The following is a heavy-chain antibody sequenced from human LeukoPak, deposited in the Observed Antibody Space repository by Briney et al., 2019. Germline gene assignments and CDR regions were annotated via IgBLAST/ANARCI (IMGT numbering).Heavy chain of an antibody. D-gene: IGHD3-16*02. CDR3: ARVAGSGDYVWGSYRKRTFDY. CDR1: GGSISSYY. V-gene: IGHV4-4*07. J-gene: IGHJ4*02. CDR2: IYTSGSA. Sequence: PSETLSLTCTVSGGSISSYYWSWIRQPAGKGLEWIRRIYTSGSANYNPSLKSRVTMSVDTSKNQFSLKLSSVTAADTAVYYCARVAGSGDYVWGSYRKRTFDYWGQGTLVTVSS.